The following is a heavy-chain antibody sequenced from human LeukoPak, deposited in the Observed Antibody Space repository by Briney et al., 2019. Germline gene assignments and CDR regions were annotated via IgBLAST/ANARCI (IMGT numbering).Heavy chain of an antibody. CDR3: ARGRVRRYYYGMDV. CDR2: INHSGST. J-gene: IGHJ6*04. CDR1: GGSFSGYY. V-gene: IGHV4-34*01. Sequence: SGTLSLTCAVYGGSFSGYYWSWIRQSPGKGLEWIGEINHSGSTNYNPSLKSRVTISVDTSKNQFSLKLSSVTAADTAVYYCARGRVRRYYYGMDVWGKGTTVTVSS.